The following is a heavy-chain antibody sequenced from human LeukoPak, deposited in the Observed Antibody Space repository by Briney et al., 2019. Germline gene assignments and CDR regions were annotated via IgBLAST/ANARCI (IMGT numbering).Heavy chain of an antibody. J-gene: IGHJ4*02. D-gene: IGHD2/OR15-2a*01. Sequence: GGSLRLSCAASGFTFNYSWMSWVRQAPGKGLEWVANIKQRGSEKSYVDSVKGRFSISRDNTKNSVFLQMNSLRAEDTAVYYCARVGIDYLASYHFDHWGQGTLVTASS. CDR1: GFTFNYSW. V-gene: IGHV3-7*01. CDR3: ARVGIDYLASYHFDH. CDR2: IKQRGSEK.